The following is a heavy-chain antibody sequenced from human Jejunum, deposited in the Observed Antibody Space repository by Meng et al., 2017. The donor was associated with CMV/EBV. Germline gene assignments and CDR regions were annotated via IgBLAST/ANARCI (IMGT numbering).Heavy chain of an antibody. V-gene: IGHV1-3*03. D-gene: IGHD5-24*01. Sequence: KVSCKAYGYPFAIYGIHWVRQAPGQRLEWMGWVNPGNGKTKYSKEFQGRVTITRDTSATTAHMELSSLRSEDTAVYYCARVAGWRFDYWGQGTLVTVSS. J-gene: IGHJ4*02. CDR2: VNPGNGKT. CDR3: ARVAGWRFDY. CDR1: GYPFAIYG.